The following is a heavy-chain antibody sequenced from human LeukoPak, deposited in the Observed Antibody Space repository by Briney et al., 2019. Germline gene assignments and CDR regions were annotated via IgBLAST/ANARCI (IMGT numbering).Heavy chain of an antibody. V-gene: IGHV4-38-2*02. D-gene: IGHD3-3*01. CDR1: GYSISSGYY. Sequence: KPSETLSLTCTVSGYSISSGYYWGWIRQPPGKGLEWIGSIYHSGSTYYNPSLKSRVTISVDTSKKQFSLKLSSVTAADTAVYYCARDAHLYDFWSGYYLPGYYFDYWGQGTLVTVSS. J-gene: IGHJ4*02. CDR3: ARDAHLYDFWSGYYLPGYYFDY. CDR2: IYHSGST.